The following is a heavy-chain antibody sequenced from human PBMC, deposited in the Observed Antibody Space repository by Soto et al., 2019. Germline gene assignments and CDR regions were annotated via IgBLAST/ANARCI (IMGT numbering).Heavy chain of an antibody. Sequence: VGSLRLSCAASGFTFSSYAMSWVRQAPGKGLEWVSAISGSGGSTYYADSVKGRFTISRDNSKNTLYLQMNSLRAEDTAVYYCAKDPEDIAARPTDDYWGQGTLVTVSS. V-gene: IGHV3-23*01. CDR3: AKDPEDIAARPTDDY. CDR2: ISGSGGST. CDR1: GFTFSSYA. D-gene: IGHD6-6*01. J-gene: IGHJ4*02.